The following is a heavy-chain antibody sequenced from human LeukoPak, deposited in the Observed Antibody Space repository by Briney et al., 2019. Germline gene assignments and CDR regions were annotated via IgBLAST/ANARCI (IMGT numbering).Heavy chain of an antibody. D-gene: IGHD3-3*01. Sequence: SETLSLTCTVSGGSISSGSYYWSWIRQPAGKGLEWIGRIYTSGSTNYNPSLKSRVTISVDTSKNQFSLKLSSVTAADTAVYYCARGTPLTEGVVNIWGQRTSLAHPDRSTPPPIRFDPWGQGTLVTVSS. J-gene: IGHJ5*02. V-gene: IGHV4-61*02. CDR2: IYTSGST. CDR3: ARGTPLTEGVVNIWGQRTSLAHPDRSTPPPIRFDP. CDR1: GGSISSGSYY.